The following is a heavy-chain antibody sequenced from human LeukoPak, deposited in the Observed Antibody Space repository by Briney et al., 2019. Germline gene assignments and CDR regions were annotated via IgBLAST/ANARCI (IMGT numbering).Heavy chain of an antibody. CDR1: GGTFSSYA. Sequence: SVKVSCKASGGTFSSYAISWVRQAPGQGLEWTGRIIPILGIANYAQKFQGRVTITADKSTSTAYMELSSLRSEDTAVYYCARETYSSSTPRKNWFDPWGQGTLVTVSS. CDR2: IIPILGIA. J-gene: IGHJ5*02. V-gene: IGHV1-69*04. D-gene: IGHD6-6*01. CDR3: ARETYSSSTPRKNWFDP.